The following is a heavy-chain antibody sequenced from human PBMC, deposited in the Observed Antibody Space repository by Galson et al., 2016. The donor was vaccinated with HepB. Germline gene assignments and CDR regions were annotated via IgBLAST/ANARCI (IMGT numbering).Heavy chain of an antibody. V-gene: IGHV4-59*01. CDR3: AREWSSGLFFES. D-gene: IGHD3-22*01. J-gene: IGHJ4*02. CDR2: IYHTGTT. Sequence: SETLSLTCNVSGDSISAFYWTWLRQSPGKSLQWLGYIYHTGTTVYNPSLNSRVTISLGPSENQFSLSLLSVTAADTAVYCCAREWSSGLFFESWGQGALVTVSS. CDR1: GDSISAFY.